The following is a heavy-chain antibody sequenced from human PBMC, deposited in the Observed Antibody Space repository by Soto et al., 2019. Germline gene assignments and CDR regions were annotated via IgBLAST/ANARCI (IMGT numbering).Heavy chain of an antibody. CDR3: VKLSTFYDILTGYYSTNFFDP. V-gene: IGHV3-64D*06. J-gene: IGHJ5*02. CDR2: ISSDGDIT. D-gene: IGHD3-9*01. CDR1: GFTFSEYP. Sequence: GRSLRLSCSASGFTFSEYPMHWVRQAPGKGLQYVSTISSDGDITYYADSVKGRFTISRDNSKNTLYLQMNSLRPEDTAVYYCVKLSTFYDILTGYYSTNFFDPWGQGTLVTVSS.